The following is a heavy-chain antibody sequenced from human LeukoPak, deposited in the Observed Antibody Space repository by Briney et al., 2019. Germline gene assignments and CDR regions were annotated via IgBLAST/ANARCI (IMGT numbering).Heavy chain of an antibody. CDR1: GFTFDDYA. CDR2: ISWNSGSI. J-gene: IGHJ3*02. Sequence: GRSLRLSCAASGFTFDDYAMHWVRQAPGKGLEWVSGISWNSGSIGYADSVKGRFTISRDNAKNSLYLQMNSLRAEDTALSYFEKESCSGGSCYSDSFDIWGKGKMVTV. D-gene: IGHD2-15*01. CDR3: EKESCSGGSCYSDSFDI. V-gene: IGHV3-9*01.